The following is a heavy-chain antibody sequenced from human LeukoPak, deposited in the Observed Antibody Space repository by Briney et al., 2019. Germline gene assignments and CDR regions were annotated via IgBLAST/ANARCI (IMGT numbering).Heavy chain of an antibody. CDR2: ISHSGST. CDR1: GYSITSGFS. J-gene: IGHJ5*02. V-gene: IGHV4-38-2*02. Sequence: KPSETLSLTCAIFGYSITSGFSWGWIRQPPGKGLEWIGTISHSGSTYYKSTLESRLTISMDTSKNQFSLRLTSVTAADTAVYYCAREGAVPGIDPWGQGTLVAVSS. D-gene: IGHD3-16*01. CDR3: AREGAVPGIDP.